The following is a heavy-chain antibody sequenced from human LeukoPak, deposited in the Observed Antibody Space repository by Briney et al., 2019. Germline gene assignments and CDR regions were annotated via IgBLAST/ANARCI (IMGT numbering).Heavy chain of an antibody. CDR1: GGSISSSSYY. CDR3: ARSYNDILTGYTPPDY. Sequence: SETLSLTCTVSGGSISSSSYYWGWVRQPPGKGLEWIGEVYHSGTTNYNPSLKSRVTISVDKSKNQFSPKLSSVTAADTAVYYCARSYNDILTGYTPPDYWGQGTLVTVSS. D-gene: IGHD3-9*01. CDR2: VYHSGTT. V-gene: IGHV4-39*07. J-gene: IGHJ4*02.